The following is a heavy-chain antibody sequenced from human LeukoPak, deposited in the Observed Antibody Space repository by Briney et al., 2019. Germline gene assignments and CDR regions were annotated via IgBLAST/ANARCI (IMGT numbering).Heavy chain of an antibody. D-gene: IGHD1-7*01. CDR3: AKRRGLELLYYYYMDV. CDR1: GFTFSGYA. V-gene: IGHV3-23*01. Sequence: PGGSLRLSCAASGFTFSGYAMSWVRQAPGKGLEWVSSISGSGGSTYYADSVKGRFTISRDNSNNTLYLQMNSLRAEDTAVYYCAKRRGLELLYYYYMDVWGKGTTVTVSS. J-gene: IGHJ6*03. CDR2: ISGSGGST.